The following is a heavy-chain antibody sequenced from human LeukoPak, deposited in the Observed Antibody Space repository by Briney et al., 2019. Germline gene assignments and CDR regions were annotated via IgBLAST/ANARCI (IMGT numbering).Heavy chain of an antibody. CDR2: INPNSGGT. D-gene: IGHD3-3*01. CDR1: GYTFTGYY. J-gene: IGHJ2*01. CDR3: AKQGLVTLILYRYFDL. V-gene: IGHV1-2*02. Sequence: ASVKVSCKASGYTFTGYYMHWVRQAPGQGLEWMGWINPNSGGTNYAQKFQGRVTMTRDTSISTAYMELSRLRSDDTAVYYCAKQGLVTLILYRYFDLWGRGTLVTVSS.